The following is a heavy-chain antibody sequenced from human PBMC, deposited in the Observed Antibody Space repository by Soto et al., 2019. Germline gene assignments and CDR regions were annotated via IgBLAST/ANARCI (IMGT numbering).Heavy chain of an antibody. V-gene: IGHV4-59*01. CDR1: GGSISSYY. CDR2: IYYSGST. J-gene: IGHJ4*02. Sequence: SETLSLTCTVSGGSISSYYWSWIRQPPGKGLEWIGYIYYSGSTYYNPSLKSRLTISVDTSKNQFSLKLNSVTAADTAIYHCVRANHFDFWGQGALVTVSS. CDR3: VRANHFDF.